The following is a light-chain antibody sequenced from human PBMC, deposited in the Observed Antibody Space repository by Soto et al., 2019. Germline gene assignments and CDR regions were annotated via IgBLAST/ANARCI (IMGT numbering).Light chain of an antibody. CDR3: SSYAGSTHNYV. CDR2: EVS. V-gene: IGLV2-8*01. CDR1: SSDVGGYNY. Sequence: QSALTQPPSASGSPGQSVTISCTGTSSDVGGYNYVSWYQQHPGKAPKLMIYEVSNRPSGVPDRFSGSKSGNTASLTVSGLQAEDEADYYCSSYAGSTHNYVFGTGTKVTVL. J-gene: IGLJ1*01.